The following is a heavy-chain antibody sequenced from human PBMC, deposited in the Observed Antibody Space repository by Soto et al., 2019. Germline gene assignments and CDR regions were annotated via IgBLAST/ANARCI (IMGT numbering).Heavy chain of an antibody. CDR3: ARGGHVVVVTAALDY. V-gene: IGHV1-46*01. J-gene: IGHJ4*02. Sequence: QVQLMQSGAEVKKPGASVKVSCKASGDTFTDYYIHWVRQAPGQGLEWMGTVNPKGGHTTYAQHFRGRVTMTRDTSTSTLYMELTSLTSDDTAVYYCARGGHVVVVTAALDYRGQGTLVTVSS. D-gene: IGHD2-21*02. CDR1: GDTFTDYY. CDR2: VNPKGGHT.